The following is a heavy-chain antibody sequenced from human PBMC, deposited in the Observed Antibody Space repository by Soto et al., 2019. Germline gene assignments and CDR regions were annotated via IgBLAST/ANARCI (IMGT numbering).Heavy chain of an antibody. V-gene: IGHV1-8*01. CDR2: MNPNSGNT. J-gene: IGHJ5*02. CDR3: ARGIAAAGTNWFDP. CDR1: GYTFTSYD. D-gene: IGHD6-13*01. Sequence: ASAKVSCKASGYTFTSYDINWVRQATGQGLEWMGWMNPNSGNTGYAQKFQGRVTMTRNTSISTAYMELSSLRSEDTAVYYCARGIAAAGTNWFDPWGQGTPVTVSS.